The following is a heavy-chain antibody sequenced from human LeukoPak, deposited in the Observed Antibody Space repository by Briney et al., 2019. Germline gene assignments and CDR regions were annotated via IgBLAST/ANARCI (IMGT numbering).Heavy chain of an antibody. CDR3: LLAPRLYSYYYMDV. V-gene: IGHV1-69*06. CDR1: GGTFSSYA. J-gene: IGHJ6*03. CDR2: IIPIFGTA. Sequence: GSSVTVSCKASGGTFSSYAISWVRQAPGQGLEWMGGIIPIFGTANYAQKFQGRVTITADKSTSTAYIELSSLRSEDTAVYSCLLAPRLYSYYYMDVWGKGTTVTVSS.